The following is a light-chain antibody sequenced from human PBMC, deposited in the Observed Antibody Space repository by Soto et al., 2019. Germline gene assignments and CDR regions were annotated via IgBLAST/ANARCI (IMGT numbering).Light chain of an antibody. Sequence: QSVLTQPASVSGSPGQSITISCTGTSSDVGGYNYVSWYQQHPGKAPKLMIYDVSNRPSGVSNRFSGSKSGNTASQTISGLQAEDEADYYCSSYTSSSLYVFGTGTKLTVL. CDR2: DVS. V-gene: IGLV2-14*01. J-gene: IGLJ1*01. CDR3: SSYTSSSLYV. CDR1: SSDVGGYNY.